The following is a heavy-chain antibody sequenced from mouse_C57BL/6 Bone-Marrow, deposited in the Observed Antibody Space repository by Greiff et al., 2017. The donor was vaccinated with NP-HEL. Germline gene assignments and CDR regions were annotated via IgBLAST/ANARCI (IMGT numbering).Heavy chain of an antibody. CDR3: ASNYYGSYYYAMDD. D-gene: IGHD1-1*01. V-gene: IGHV1-54*01. CDR2: INPGSGGT. CDR1: GYAFTNYL. J-gene: IGHJ4*01. Sequence: QVQLQQSGAELVRPGTSVKVSCKASGYAFTNYLIEWVKQRPGQGLEWIGVINPGSGGTNYNEKFKGKATLTADKSSSTAYMQLSSLTSEDSAVYFFASNYYGSYYYAMDDWGQGTSVTVSS.